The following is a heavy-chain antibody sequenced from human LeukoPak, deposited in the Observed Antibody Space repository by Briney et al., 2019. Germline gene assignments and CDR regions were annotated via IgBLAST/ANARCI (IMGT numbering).Heavy chain of an antibody. J-gene: IGHJ4*02. CDR3: ARDSSAARPNYDFDY. CDR2: ISSSSYI. D-gene: IGHD6-6*01. V-gene: IGHV3-21*01. CDR1: GFTFSSYS. Sequence: GGSLRLSCAASGFTFSSYSMNWVRQAPGKGLEWVSSISSSSYIYYADSVKGRFTISRDNAKDSMYLQMNSLRAEDTAVYYCARDSSAARPNYDFDYWGPGTLVTVSS.